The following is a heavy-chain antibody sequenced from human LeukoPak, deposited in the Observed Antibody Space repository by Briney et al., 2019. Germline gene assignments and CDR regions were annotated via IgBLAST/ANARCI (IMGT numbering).Heavy chain of an antibody. V-gene: IGHV4-61*02. CDR3: ARDSSGWYGNYYYMDV. Sequence: SETLTLTCTVSGCSISSGSYYWSWIRQPAGKGLEWIGRIYTSGSTNYNPSLKSRVTISVDTSKNQFSLKLSSVTAADTAVYYCARDSSGWYGNYYYMDVWGKGTTVTVSS. CDR1: GCSISSGSYY. D-gene: IGHD6-19*01. CDR2: IYTSGST. J-gene: IGHJ6*03.